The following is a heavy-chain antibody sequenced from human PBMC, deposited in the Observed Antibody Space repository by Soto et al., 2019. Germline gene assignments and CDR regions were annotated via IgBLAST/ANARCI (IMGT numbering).Heavy chain of an antibody. D-gene: IGHD3-9*01. V-gene: IGHV2-26*01. CDR3: ARIPSGYFDWSDHGMDV. J-gene: IGHJ6*02. CDR1: GFSLSNARMG. CDR2: IFSNDEK. Sequence: GSGPTLVNPTETLTLTCTVSGFSLSNARMGVSWIRQPPGKALGWLAHIFSNDEKSYGTSLKSRLTISKDTSKSQVVLTMTNMDPVDTATYYCARIPSGYFDWSDHGMDVWGQGTTVIVSS.